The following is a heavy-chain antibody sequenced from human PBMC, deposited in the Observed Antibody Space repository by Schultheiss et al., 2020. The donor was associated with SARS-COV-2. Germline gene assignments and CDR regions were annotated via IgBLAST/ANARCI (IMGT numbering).Heavy chain of an antibody. Sequence: GGSLRLSCAASGFTFSSYSMNWVRQAPGKGLEWVSYISSSGSTIYYADSVKGRFTISRDNAKNSLYLQMNSLRAEDTAVYYCAKSAVAKGAFDIWGQGTMVTVSS. CDR1: GFTFSSYS. CDR2: ISSSGSTI. J-gene: IGHJ3*02. V-gene: IGHV3-48*04. CDR3: AKSAVAKGAFDI.